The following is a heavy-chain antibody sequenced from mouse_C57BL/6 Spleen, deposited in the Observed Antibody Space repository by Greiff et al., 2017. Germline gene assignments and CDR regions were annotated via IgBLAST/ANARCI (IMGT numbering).Heavy chain of an antibody. J-gene: IGHJ4*01. CDR1: GYTFTSYW. Sequence: QVQLKQPGAELVKPGASVKLSCKASGYTFTSYWMHWVKQRPGRGLEWIGRIDPNSGGTKYNEKFKSKATLTVDKPSSTAYMQLSSLTSEDSAVYYCARNLRLRTNYYAMDYWGQGTSVTVSS. CDR2: IDPNSGGT. D-gene: IGHD2-4*01. CDR3: ARNLRLRTNYYAMDY. V-gene: IGHV1-72*01.